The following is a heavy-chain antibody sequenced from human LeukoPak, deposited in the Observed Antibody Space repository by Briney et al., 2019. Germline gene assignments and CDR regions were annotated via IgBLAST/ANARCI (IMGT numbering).Heavy chain of an antibody. V-gene: IGHV3-11*04. D-gene: IGHD4-17*01. CDR1: GFTFSDYY. CDR3: ARPEMTTDLPGY. Sequence: GGSLRLSCAASGFTFSDYYMSWIRQAPGKGLEWVSYISSSGSTIYYADSVKGRFTISRDNSKNTLYLQMNSLRAEDTAVYYCARPEMTTDLPGYWGQGTLVTVSS. CDR2: ISSSGSTI. J-gene: IGHJ4*02.